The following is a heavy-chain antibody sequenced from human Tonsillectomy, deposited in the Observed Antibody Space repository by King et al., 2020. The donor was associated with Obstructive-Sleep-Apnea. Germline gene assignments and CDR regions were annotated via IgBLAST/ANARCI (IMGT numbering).Heavy chain of an antibody. V-gene: IGHV1-69*17. CDR3: AREQESPDCGGDCSKFGADECYYYYGMDV. D-gene: IGHD2-21*02. CDR2: IIPITGIA. CDR1: GGTFSSNA. Sequence: QLVQSGAEVKKPGSSVKVPCKASGGTFSSNAISWVRQAPGQGLEWMGGIIPITGIANYAQKLQGRVMITADKSTSTAYMELSSLRSEDTAVYYCAREQESPDCGGDCSKFGADECYYYYGMDVWGQGTTVTVSS. J-gene: IGHJ6*02.